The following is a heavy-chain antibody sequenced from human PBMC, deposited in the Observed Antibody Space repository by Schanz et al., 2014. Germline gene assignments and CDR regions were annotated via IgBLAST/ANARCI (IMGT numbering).Heavy chain of an antibody. Sequence: QVQLVQSGAEVKKPGSSVKVSCKASRSTFSSYTISWVRQAPGQGPEFMGWISTFRNEDTNSAQRFQGRLTMTTDTSTSTAYMELRSLRSDDTAVYYCARAKRFGDMDVWGQGTTXTVSS. CDR3: ARAKRFGDMDV. D-gene: IGHD3-10*01. CDR1: RSTFSSYT. J-gene: IGHJ6*02. V-gene: IGHV1-18*01. CDR2: ISTFRNEDT.